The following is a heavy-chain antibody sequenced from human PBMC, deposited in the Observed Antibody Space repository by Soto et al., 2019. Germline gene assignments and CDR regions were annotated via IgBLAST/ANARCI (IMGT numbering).Heavy chain of an antibody. CDR1: GSTFTSNAW. V-gene: IGHV3-15*01. J-gene: IGHJ6*02. Sequence: SCKVSGSTFTSNAWMSWVRQAPGKGLEWVGRIKSKTDGGTTDYAAPVKGRFTISRDDSKNTLYLQMNSLKTEDTAVYYCTTVAYYDFWSHAYYYYGVDVWGQGTTVTVSS. D-gene: IGHD3-3*01. CDR2: IKSKTDGGTT. CDR3: TTVAYYDFWSHAYYYYGVDV.